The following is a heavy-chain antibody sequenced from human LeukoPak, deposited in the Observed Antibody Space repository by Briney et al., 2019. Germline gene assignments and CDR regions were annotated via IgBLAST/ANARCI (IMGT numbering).Heavy chain of an antibody. Sequence: ASVKVSCKASGYTFTSYYMHWVRQAPGQGLEWMGIINPSGGSTSYAQKFQGRVTMTRDTSTSTVYMELSSLRSEDTAVYYCARDGTVFLEWLPYYFDYWGQGTLVTVSS. V-gene: IGHV1-46*01. D-gene: IGHD3-3*01. J-gene: IGHJ4*02. CDR1: GYTFTSYY. CDR3: ARDGTVFLEWLPYYFDY. CDR2: INPSGGST.